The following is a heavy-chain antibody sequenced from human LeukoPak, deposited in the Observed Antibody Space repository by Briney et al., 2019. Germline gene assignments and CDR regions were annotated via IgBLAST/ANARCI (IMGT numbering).Heavy chain of an antibody. CDR1: GFTFSSYA. D-gene: IGHD1-26*01. CDR2: ISGSGGST. J-gene: IGHJ4*02. CDR3: ATYRWGELRPLDY. V-gene: IGHV3-23*01. Sequence: GGSLRLSCAASGFTFSSYAMSWVRQAPGKGLEWVSAISGSGGSTYYADSVKGRFTISRDNSKNTLYLQMNSLRAEDTAVYYCATYRWGELRPLDYWGQGTLVTVSS.